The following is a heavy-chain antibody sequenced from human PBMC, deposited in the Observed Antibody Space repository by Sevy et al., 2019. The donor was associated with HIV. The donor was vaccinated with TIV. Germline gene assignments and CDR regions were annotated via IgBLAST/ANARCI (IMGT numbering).Heavy chain of an antibody. CDR2: IYYSGST. CDR1: GGSISSSSYY. J-gene: IGHJ4*02. V-gene: IGHV4-39*01. D-gene: IGHD2-15*01. Sequence: SETLSLTCTVSGGSISSSSYYWGWIRQPPGKGLEWIGSIYYSGSTYYNPSLKSRVTISVDTSKNQFSLKLSSVTAADTAVYYCARVGGYYRGGSCYPIFDYWGQGTLVTVSS. CDR3: ARVGGYYRGGSCYPIFDY.